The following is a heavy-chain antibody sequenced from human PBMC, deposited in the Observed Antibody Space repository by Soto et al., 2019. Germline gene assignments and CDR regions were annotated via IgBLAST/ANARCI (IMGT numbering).Heavy chain of an antibody. CDR1: GGSVSSGDYY. Sequence: QVQLQESGPGLVKPSETLSLTCTVSGGSVSSGDYYWNWIRQPPGKRPEWIGYIYYSGPTNCNPSLKSRVTISADTSKNQFSLNLTSVTAADTAVYYCARDGGRGYTWGRGTLVTVSS. CDR2: IYYSGPT. J-gene: IGHJ4*02. D-gene: IGHD5-18*01. CDR3: ARDGGRGYT. V-gene: IGHV4-61*08.